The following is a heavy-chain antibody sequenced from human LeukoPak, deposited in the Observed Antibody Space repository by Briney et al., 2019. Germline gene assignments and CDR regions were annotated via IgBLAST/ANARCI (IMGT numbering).Heavy chain of an antibody. CDR2: IDYDGSST. V-gene: IGHV3-74*01. J-gene: IGHJ3*02. CDR1: GFSFSTHW. CDR3: ARGGQGAIDI. Sequence: GGSLRLSCAASGFSFSTHWMHWVRQAPGRELVWVARIDYDGSSTAYPESVKGRFTISRDNAKNTLYLQMNSLRAEDTAVYYCARGGQGAIDIWGPGTMVIVSS.